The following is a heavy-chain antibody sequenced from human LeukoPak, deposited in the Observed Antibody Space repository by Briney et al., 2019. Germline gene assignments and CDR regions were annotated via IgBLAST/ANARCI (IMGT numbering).Heavy chain of an antibody. D-gene: IGHD6-13*01. CDR3: ASIPGIAAAGSP. Sequence: PGGSLRLSCAASGFTFDDYGMSWVRQGPGKGLEWVSGINWNGGSTGYADSVKGRFTISRDNGKNSLYLQMNSLRAEDTAVYYCASIPGIAAAGSPWGQGTLVTVSS. CDR2: INWNGGST. CDR1: GFTFDDYG. J-gene: IGHJ5*02. V-gene: IGHV3-20*04.